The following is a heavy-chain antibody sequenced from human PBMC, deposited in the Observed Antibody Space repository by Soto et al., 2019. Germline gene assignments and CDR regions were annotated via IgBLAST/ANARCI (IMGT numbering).Heavy chain of an antibody. CDR3: ARHPITMIVVVIRDDAFDI. Sequence: PGESLKLSCKCSGYSFTSYWVSWVRQMPGKGLEWMGRIDPSDSYTNYSPSFQGHVTISADKSISTAYLQWSSLKASDTAMYYCARHPITMIVVVIRDDAFDIWGQGTMVT. CDR1: GYSFTSYW. D-gene: IGHD3-22*01. CDR2: IDPSDSYT. V-gene: IGHV5-10-1*01. J-gene: IGHJ3*02.